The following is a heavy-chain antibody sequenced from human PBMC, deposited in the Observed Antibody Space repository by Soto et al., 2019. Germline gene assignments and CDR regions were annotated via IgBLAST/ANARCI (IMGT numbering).Heavy chain of an antibody. CDR1: GYTFTSYG. V-gene: IGHV1-18*01. Sequence: ASVKVSCKASGYTFTSYGISWVRQAPGQGLEWMGRISAYNGNTNYAQKLQGRVTMTTDTSTSTAYMELRSLRSDDTAVYYCAGVKWLVLNYYYGMDVWGQGTTVTVSS. D-gene: IGHD6-19*01. J-gene: IGHJ6*02. CDR2: ISAYNGNT. CDR3: AGVKWLVLNYYYGMDV.